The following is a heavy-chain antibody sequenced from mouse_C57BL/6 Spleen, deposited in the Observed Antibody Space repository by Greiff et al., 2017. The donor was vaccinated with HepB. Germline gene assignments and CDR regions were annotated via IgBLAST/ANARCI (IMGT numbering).Heavy chain of an antibody. D-gene: IGHD2-5*01. V-gene: IGHV1-42*01. CDR2: INPSTGGT. Sequence: EVQLVESGPELVKPGASVKISCKASGYSFTGYYMNWVKQSPEKSLEWIGEINPSTGGTTYNQKFKAKATLTVDKSSSTAYMQLKSLTSEDSAVYYCARNGTYYSNYLYFDYWGQGTTLTVSS. CDR1: GYSFTGYY. J-gene: IGHJ2*01. CDR3: ARNGTYYSNYLYFDY.